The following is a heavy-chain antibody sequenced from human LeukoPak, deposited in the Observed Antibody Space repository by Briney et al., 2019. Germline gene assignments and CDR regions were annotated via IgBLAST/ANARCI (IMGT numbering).Heavy chain of an antibody. Sequence: GGSLRLSCAASGFTFSIYSMNWVRHAPGKGLEWVSSISSSSSYIYYADSVKGRFTISRDNAKNSLYLQMNSLRAEDTAVYYCARVPRTGDWDYWGQGTLVTVSS. J-gene: IGHJ4*02. V-gene: IGHV3-21*01. CDR2: ISSSSSYI. CDR1: GFTFSIYS. CDR3: ARVPRTGDWDY. D-gene: IGHD7-27*01.